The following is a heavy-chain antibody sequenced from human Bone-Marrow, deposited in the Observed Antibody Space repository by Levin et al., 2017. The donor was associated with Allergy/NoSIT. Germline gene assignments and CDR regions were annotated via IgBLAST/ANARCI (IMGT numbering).Heavy chain of an antibody. CDR3: ARGGEFDCSSRSCYTYSGYDY. CDR1: SGSFSGYY. D-gene: IGHD2-2*02. Sequence: HSQTLSLTCAVYSGSFSGYYWTWIRQPPGKGLEWIGQINHSGTTNYNPSLKSRVTISVDTSKNQFSLKLTSVTAADTATYYCARGGEFDCSSRSCYTYSGYDYWGQGALVTVSS. CDR2: INHSGTT. J-gene: IGHJ4*02. V-gene: IGHV4-34*01.